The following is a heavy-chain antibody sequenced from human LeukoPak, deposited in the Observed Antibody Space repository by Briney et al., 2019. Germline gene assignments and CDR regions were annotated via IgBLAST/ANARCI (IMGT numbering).Heavy chain of an antibody. J-gene: IGHJ4*02. V-gene: IGHV3-23*01. Sequence: PGGSLRLSCAASGFTFSSYGMSWVRQAPGKGLEWVSAISGSGGSTYYADSVKGRFTISRDNSKNTLYLQMNSLRAEDTAVYYCARDKYYDSSGYYYLEDYWGQGTLVTVSS. CDR2: ISGSGGST. CDR3: ARDKYYDSSGYYYLEDY. CDR1: GFTFSSYG. D-gene: IGHD3-22*01.